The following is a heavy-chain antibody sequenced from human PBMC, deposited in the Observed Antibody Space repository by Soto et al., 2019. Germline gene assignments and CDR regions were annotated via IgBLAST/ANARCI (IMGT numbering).Heavy chain of an antibody. Sequence: QVQLVESGGGVVQPGRSLRLSCAASGFTFSSYGMHWARQAPGKGLEWVAVIWYDGSNKYYADSVKGRFTISRDNSKNTLYLQMNSLRAEDTAVYYCARAHDSSGLYFDYWGQGTLVTVSS. CDR2: IWYDGSNK. V-gene: IGHV3-33*01. D-gene: IGHD3-22*01. CDR3: ARAHDSSGLYFDY. CDR1: GFTFSSYG. J-gene: IGHJ4*02.